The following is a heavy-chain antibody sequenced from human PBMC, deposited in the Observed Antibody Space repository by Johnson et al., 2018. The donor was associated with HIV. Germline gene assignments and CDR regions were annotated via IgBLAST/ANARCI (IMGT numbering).Heavy chain of an antibody. J-gene: IGHJ3*02. D-gene: IGHD3-10*01. CDR3: ARLRGGFDI. CDR2: ISSNGDTT. V-gene: IGHV3-64*01. CDR1: GFTFNNYA. Sequence: VYLVESGGGLVQSGGSLRLSCAASGFTFNNYAIHWVRQAPGKGLEYVSGISSNGDTTYYAKFVKGRFTISRDNSKKTVYLQMGSLRPEDMTVYYCARLRGGFDIWGQGTLVTVSS.